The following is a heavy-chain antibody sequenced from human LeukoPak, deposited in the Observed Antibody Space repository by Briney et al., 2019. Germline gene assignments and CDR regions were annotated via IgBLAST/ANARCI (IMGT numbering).Heavy chain of an antibody. D-gene: IGHD2-2*01. V-gene: IGHV4-34*01. Sequence: SETLSLTCAVYGGSFSGYYWSGIRQPPGKGLEWIGEINYSGSTNYNPSLKSRVTISVDTSKNQFSLKLRSVTAADRAVYYCARGRTGYQLLPTKKDYSYYYVDVWDKGTTVTVSS. J-gene: IGHJ6*03. CDR2: INYSGST. CDR3: ARGRTGYQLLPTKKDYSYYYVDV. CDR1: GGSFSGYY.